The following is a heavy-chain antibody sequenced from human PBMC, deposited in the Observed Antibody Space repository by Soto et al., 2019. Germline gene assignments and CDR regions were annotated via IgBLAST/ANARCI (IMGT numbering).Heavy chain of an antibody. CDR1: GFTFSTYG. J-gene: IGHJ6*02. CDR2: TSYDGSNK. Sequence: QAQVVESGGGVVQPGGSLRLSCAGSGFTFSTYGVHWVRQAPGKGLEWVAVTSYDGSNKYYADSVKGRFTVTRDNSKNTVYFQMNSLRPEDTAVYYCAKQAAQYDLWSSYYTVENYYPGMDVWGQGTTVTVPS. V-gene: IGHV3-30*18. CDR3: AKQAAQYDLWSSYYTVENYYPGMDV. D-gene: IGHD3-3*01.